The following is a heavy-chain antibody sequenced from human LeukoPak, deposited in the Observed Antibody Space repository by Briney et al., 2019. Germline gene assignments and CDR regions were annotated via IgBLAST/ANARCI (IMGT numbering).Heavy chain of an antibody. J-gene: IGHJ5*02. D-gene: IGHD3-9*01. CDR3: AAQGGLTGAYDP. CDR1: GFTFSSFV. CDR2: IDPNGDTS. V-gene: IGHV3-64*01. Sequence: GGSLRLSCAASGFTFSSFVMLWVRQAPGMGLEYVSSIDPNGDTSYHASSVKGRFTISRDNSNNMLYLRMGSLTSEDMAVYYCAAQGGLTGAYDPWGQGTLVTVSS.